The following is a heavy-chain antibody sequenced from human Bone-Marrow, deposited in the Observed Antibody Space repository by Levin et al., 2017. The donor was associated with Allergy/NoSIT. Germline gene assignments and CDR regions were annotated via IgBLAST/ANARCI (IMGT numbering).Heavy chain of an antibody. D-gene: IGHD2-15*01. CDR2: ISDSGDST. V-gene: IGHV3-23*01. J-gene: IGHJ4*02. Sequence: GGSLRLSCAASGFTLSSYGMNWVRQTPGTGLECVSGISDSGDSTYYADSVKGRFTISRDNSENTVFLQMNSLRAEDTAIYYCATWRRSGGRYWGQGTLVTVSS. CDR1: GFTLSSYG. CDR3: ATWRRSGGRY.